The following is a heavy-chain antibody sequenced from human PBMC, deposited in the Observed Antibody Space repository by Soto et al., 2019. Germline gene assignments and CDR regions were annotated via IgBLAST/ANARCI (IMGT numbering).Heavy chain of an antibody. J-gene: IGHJ3*02. V-gene: IGHV3-73*01. CDR3: TRPYPHLAFDI. CDR2: IRSKANSYAT. Sequence: GGSLRLSCAASGFTFSGSAMHWVRQASGKGLEWVGRIRSKANSYATAYAASVKGRFTISRDDSKNTAYLQMNSLKTEDTAVYYCTRPYPHLAFDIWGQGTMVTVSS. CDR1: GFTFSGSA.